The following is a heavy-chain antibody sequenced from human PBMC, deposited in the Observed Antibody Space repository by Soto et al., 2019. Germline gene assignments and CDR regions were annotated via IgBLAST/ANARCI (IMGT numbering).Heavy chain of an antibody. CDR1: GFTFSSYG. V-gene: IGHV3-30*18. CDR2: ISYDGSNK. D-gene: IGHD4-17*01. J-gene: IGHJ2*01. CDR3: AKEMTTVGDSYWYFDL. Sequence: VQLVESGGGVVQPGRSLRLSCAASGFTFSSYGMHWVRQAPGKGLEWVAVISYDGSNKYYADSVKGRFTISRDNSKNTLYLQMNSLRAEDTAVYYCAKEMTTVGDSYWYFDLWGRGTLVTVSS.